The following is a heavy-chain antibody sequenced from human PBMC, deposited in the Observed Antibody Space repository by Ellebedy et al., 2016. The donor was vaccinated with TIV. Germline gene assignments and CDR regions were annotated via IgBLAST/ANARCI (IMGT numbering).Heavy chain of an antibody. Sequence: GESLKISCTASGFTFSSHGMHWVRQAPGKGLEWVALIYYDGSQKYYAESVKGRFTISRDNSKNTLYLQMNSLRAEDTAVYYCARMPPYNYGASSGWYPDYWGQGTLVTVSS. V-gene: IGHV3-33*08. J-gene: IGHJ4*02. CDR2: IYYDGSQK. D-gene: IGHD6-19*01. CDR1: GFTFSSHG. CDR3: ARMPPYNYGASSGWYPDY.